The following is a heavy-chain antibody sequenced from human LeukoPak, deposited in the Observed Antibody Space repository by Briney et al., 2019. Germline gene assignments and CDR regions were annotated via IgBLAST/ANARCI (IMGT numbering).Heavy chain of an antibody. V-gene: IGHV4-59*01. J-gene: IGHJ6*03. CDR2: IYYSGST. D-gene: IGHD6-25*01. CDR3: ARVRGPAVYYYYMDV. CDR1: GGSISSYY. Sequence: ASETLSLTCTVSGGSISSYYWSWIRQPPGKGLEWIGYIYYSGSTHYNPSLKSRVTISVDTSKNQFSLKLSSVTAADTAVYYCARVRGPAVYYYYMDVRGKGTTVTVSS.